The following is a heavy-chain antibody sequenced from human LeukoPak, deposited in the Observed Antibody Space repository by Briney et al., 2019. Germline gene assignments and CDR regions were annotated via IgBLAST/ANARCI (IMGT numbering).Heavy chain of an antibody. J-gene: IGHJ5*02. V-gene: IGHV4-59*11. D-gene: IGHD6-6*01. CDR1: GGSISSHY. CDR3: ARGGIAARLNWFDP. CDR2: IYYSGST. Sequence: SETLSLTCTVSGGSISSHYWSWIQQPPGKGLEWIGYIYYSGSTNYNPSLKSRVTISVDTSKNQFSLKLSSVTAADTAVYYCARGGIAARLNWFDPWGQGTLVTVSS.